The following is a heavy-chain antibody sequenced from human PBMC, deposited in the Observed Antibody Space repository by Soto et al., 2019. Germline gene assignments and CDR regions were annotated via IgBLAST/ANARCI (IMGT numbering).Heavy chain of an antibody. CDR1: GFTFSSYG. D-gene: IGHD3-16*01. Sequence: QVQLVESGGGVVQPGRSLRLSCAASGFTFSSYGMHWVRQAPGKALEWVAFIWHDGGNKFYAESVKGRFTISRDNSKNTLYLQMTSLSAEDTAMYYCARDGDVNTGFGKDYWGQGTLVTVSS. CDR3: ARDGDVNTGFGKDY. J-gene: IGHJ4*02. CDR2: IWHDGGNK. V-gene: IGHV3-33*01.